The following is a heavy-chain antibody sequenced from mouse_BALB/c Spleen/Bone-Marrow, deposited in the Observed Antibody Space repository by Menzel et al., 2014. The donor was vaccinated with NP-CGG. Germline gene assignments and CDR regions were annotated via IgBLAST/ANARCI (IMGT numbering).Heavy chain of an antibody. Sequence: DVQLVESGAELVKPGASVKLSCTASGFNIKDTYMHWVKQRPEQGLEWIGRIDPANGNTKYDPKFQGKATITADTSSNTASLQLSSLTSADAAVYYCAAYYYGSSSGFAYWGQGTLVTVSA. D-gene: IGHD1-1*01. CDR1: GFNIKDTY. J-gene: IGHJ3*01. CDR2: IDPANGNT. V-gene: IGHV14-3*02. CDR3: AAYYYGSSSGFAY.